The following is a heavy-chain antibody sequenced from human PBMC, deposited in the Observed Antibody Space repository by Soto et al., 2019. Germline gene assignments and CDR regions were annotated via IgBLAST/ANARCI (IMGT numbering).Heavy chain of an antibody. CDR2: IYYSGST. Sequence: SETLSLTCTVSGGSISSSSYYWGWIRQPPGKGLEWIGSIYYSGSTYYNPSLKSRVTISVDTSKNQFSLKLSSVTAADTAVYYCARVVVVAATMGDNWFDPWGQGTLVTVSS. J-gene: IGHJ5*02. D-gene: IGHD2-15*01. V-gene: IGHV4-39*01. CDR1: GGSISSSSYY. CDR3: ARVVVVAATMGDNWFDP.